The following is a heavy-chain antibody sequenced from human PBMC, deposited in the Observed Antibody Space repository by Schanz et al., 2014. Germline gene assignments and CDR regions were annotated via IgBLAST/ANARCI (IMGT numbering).Heavy chain of an antibody. CDR2: ISSSGSYI. V-gene: IGHV3-23*01. D-gene: IGHD2-15*01. Sequence: EVQLLDSGGGLVQPGGSLRLSCAASGFNFSDYAMCWVRQAPGKGLEWVSSISSSGSYIHYADSVKGRFTISRDNSKNTLYLQMNTLRAEDTAVYYCARDRGYCSGGSCLTFDYWGQGTLVTVSS. J-gene: IGHJ4*02. CDR3: ARDRGYCSGGSCLTFDY. CDR1: GFNFSDYA.